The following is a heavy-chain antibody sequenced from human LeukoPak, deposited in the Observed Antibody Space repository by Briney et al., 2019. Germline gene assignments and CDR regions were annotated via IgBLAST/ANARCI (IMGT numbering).Heavy chain of an antibody. CDR2: IYYSGST. CDR1: GDSISSGDYY. V-gene: IGHV4-30-4*08. D-gene: IGHD2-15*01. Sequence: TLSLRCTVSGDSISSGDYYWSWIRQPPGKGLEWIGYIYYSGSTSYNPSLKSRVTISGDTSKNQFSLKLSSLTAADTAVYYCARDRGSSGVDCWGQGTLVTVSS. J-gene: IGHJ4*02. CDR3: ARDRGSSGVDC.